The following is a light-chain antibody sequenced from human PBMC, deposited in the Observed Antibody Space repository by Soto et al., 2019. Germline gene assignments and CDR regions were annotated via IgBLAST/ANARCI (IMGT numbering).Light chain of an antibody. J-gene: IGKJ4*01. CDR2: GAS. CDR1: QSVSSSY. CDR3: KQYGRSPLN. Sequence: EIVLTQSPGTLSLSPGERATLSCRASQSVSSSYLAWYQHKPGQAPRLLLYGASSTATGIADKFSGSGSGTDFTLTTSRLEPEDFAMYYCKQYGRSPLNSGERNKVEIK. V-gene: IGKV3-20*01.